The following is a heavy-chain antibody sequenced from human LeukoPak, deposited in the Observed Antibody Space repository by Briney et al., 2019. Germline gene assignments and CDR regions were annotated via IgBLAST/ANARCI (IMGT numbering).Heavy chain of an antibody. J-gene: IGHJ4*02. V-gene: IGHV4-34*01. D-gene: IGHD6-13*01. CDR2: INHSGST. CDR3: ARLTTYSSSWYPPYYFDY. Sequence: SETLSLTCAVYGGSFSGYYWSWIRQPPGKGLEWIGEINHSGSTNYNPSLKSRVTISVDTSKNQFSLKLSSVTAADTAVYYCARLTTYSSSWYPPYYFDYWGQGTLVTVSS. CDR1: GGSFSGYY.